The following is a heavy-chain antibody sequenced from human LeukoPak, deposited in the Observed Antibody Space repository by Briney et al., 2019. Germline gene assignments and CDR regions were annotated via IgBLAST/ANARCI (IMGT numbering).Heavy chain of an antibody. CDR3: ATLPKYYDSWKKRPDVDY. CDR2: FDPEDGET. Sequence: ASVKVSCKVSGYTLTELSMHWVRQAPGKGLEWMGGFDPEDGETIYAQKFQGRVTMTEDTSTDTAYMELSSLRSEDTAVYYCATLPKYYDSWKKRPDVDYWGQGTLVTVSS. D-gene: IGHD3-3*01. J-gene: IGHJ4*02. V-gene: IGHV1-24*01. CDR1: GYTLTELS.